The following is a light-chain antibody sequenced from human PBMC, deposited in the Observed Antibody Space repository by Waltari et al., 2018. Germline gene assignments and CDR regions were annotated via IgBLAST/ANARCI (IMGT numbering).Light chain of an antibody. J-gene: IGKJ1*01. CDR3: QQYKSYSVT. V-gene: IGKV1-5*03. CDR2: KTS. Sequence: DIQMTQSPSTLSASVGDRVTITCRASQSVNGWLAWYQQKPGKAPKLLIYKTSTLETGVPSRFSGSGSGTDFTLTISSLQPDDFATYYCQQYKSYSVTFGQGTKAEIK. CDR1: QSVNGW.